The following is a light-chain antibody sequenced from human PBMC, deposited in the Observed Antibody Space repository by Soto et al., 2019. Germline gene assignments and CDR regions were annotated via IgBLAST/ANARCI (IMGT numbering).Light chain of an antibody. CDR1: QTVGTN. Sequence: EVVLTQSPATLSVSPGERATLSCRASQTVGTNLAWYQQRPGQAPRLLIYGASTRATGIPARFSGNGSGSEFTLTISSLQSDDFAVYYCQQYNKWPLFTFGPGTRVDNK. CDR2: GAS. CDR3: QQYNKWPLFT. V-gene: IGKV3-15*01. J-gene: IGKJ3*01.